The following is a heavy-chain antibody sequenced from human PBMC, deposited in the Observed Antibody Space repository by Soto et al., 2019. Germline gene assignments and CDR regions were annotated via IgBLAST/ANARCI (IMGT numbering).Heavy chain of an antibody. V-gene: IGHV3-30*18. CDR2: ISNDGSNK. CDR1: GFTFSSYG. CDR3: AKPPPQTLHSGSYFDY. Sequence: QVQLVESGGGVVQPGRSLRLSCAVSGFTFSSYGMHWVRQAPGNGLEWVAVISNDGSNKYYEDSVKGRFTISRDISKNSLYLQMNSLIAEDTAVYYCAKPPPQTLHSGSYFDYWGQGTLVTVSS. J-gene: IGHJ4*02. D-gene: IGHD1-26*01.